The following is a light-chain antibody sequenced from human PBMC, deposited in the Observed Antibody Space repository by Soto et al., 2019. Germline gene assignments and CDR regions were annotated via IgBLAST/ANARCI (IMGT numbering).Light chain of an antibody. Sequence: EIVLTQSAGTLSLSPGERATLSCRASQSLTSDYLAWYQQKPGQTPRLLIHGASSRATGIPDRFSGSGSGTDFTLTISRLEPEDSAVYYCQQSGRPFGQGTKVDIK. V-gene: IGKV3-20*01. CDR1: QSLTSDY. CDR2: GAS. CDR3: QQSGRP. J-gene: IGKJ1*01.